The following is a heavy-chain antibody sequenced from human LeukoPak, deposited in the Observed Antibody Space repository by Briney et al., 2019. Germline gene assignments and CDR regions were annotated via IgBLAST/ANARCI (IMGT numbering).Heavy chain of an antibody. CDR3: ARIGYYDSSGYYYYFDY. V-gene: IGHV1-2*02. J-gene: IGHJ4*02. CDR2: INPNSGGT. CDR1: GYTFTGYY. D-gene: IGHD3-22*01. Sequence: ASVKVSCKASGYTFTGYYMHWVRQSPGQGLYWMGWINPNSGGTNYAQKFQGRVTMTRDTSISTAYMELSRLRSDDTAVYYCARIGYYDSSGYYYYFDYWGQGTLVTVSS.